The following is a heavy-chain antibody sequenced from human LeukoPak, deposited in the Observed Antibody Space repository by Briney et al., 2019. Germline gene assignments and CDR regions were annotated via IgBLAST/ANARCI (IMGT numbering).Heavy chain of an antibody. D-gene: IGHD3-9*01. CDR3: ASDYPLDWLYDN. J-gene: IGHJ4*02. V-gene: IGHV3-7*01. Sequence: PGGSLRLSCAASGFTFSSFWMSWVRQAPGKGLEWVANIKQDGSEKYYVDSVKGRFTISRDNAKNSLYLQMNSLRAEDTAVYYCASDYPLDWLYDNWGQETLVTVSS. CDR1: GFTFSSFW. CDR2: IKQDGSEK.